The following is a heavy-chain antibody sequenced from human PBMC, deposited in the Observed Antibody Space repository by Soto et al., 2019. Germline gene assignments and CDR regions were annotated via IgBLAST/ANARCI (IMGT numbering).Heavy chain of an antibody. CDR3: ARDSTLEVGDDLGSYYYCHLDV. V-gene: IGHV1-69*08. J-gene: IGHJ6*03. CDR2: IIPLLGVA. Sequence: QVQLVQSGAEVKKSGSSVRVSCKAYGGTLSSYTINWVRQAPGQGLEYMGGIIPLLGVAKYAQKFQGRVNLTADKSTSTAYLVLGSRRSEYTSVYYCARDSTLEVGDDLGSYYYCHLDVWGKGTSVTVSS. CDR1: GGTLSSYT. D-gene: IGHD4-17*01.